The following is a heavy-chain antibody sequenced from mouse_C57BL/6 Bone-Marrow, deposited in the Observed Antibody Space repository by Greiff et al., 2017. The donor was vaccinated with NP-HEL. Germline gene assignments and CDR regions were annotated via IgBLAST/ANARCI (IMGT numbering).Heavy chain of an antibody. CDR1: GYSFTGYY. V-gene: IGHV1-42*01. CDR2: INPSTGGT. CDR3: ARSRYYDYDGGYAMDY. Sequence: VQLQQSGPELVKPGASVKISCKASGYSFTGYYMNWVKQSPEKSLEWIGEINPSTGGTTYNQKFKAKATLTVDKSSSTAYMQLKSLTSEDSAVYYCARSRYYDYDGGYAMDYWGQGTSVTVSS. D-gene: IGHD2-4*01. J-gene: IGHJ4*01.